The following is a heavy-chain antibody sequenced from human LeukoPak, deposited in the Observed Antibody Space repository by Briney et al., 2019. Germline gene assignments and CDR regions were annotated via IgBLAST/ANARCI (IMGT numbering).Heavy chain of an antibody. J-gene: IGHJ4*02. CDR3: ARDVVGSLDY. V-gene: IGHV3-7*01. D-gene: IGHD2-15*01. CDR2: MKQDGSAR. Sequence: GGSLRLSCAGSGFSFSNYWMAWVRQAPGKGPEWVANMKQDGSARHYADPVKGRFTISRDNAQNSVYLQMNSLRAEDTAVYYCARDVVGSLDYWGLGTLVTVSS. CDR1: GFSFSNYW.